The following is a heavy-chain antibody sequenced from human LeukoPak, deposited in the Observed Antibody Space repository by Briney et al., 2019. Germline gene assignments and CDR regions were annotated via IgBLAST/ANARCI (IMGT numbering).Heavy chain of an antibody. CDR1: GFTFSSYS. V-gene: IGHV3-48*04. J-gene: IGHJ4*02. Sequence: PGGSLRLSCAASGFTFSSYSMNWDRQAPGKGLEWVSYISSSSSTIYYADSVKGRFTISRDNAKNSLYLQMNSLRAEDTAVYYCARSLPTGDFDYWGQGTLVTVSS. CDR3: ARSLPTGDFDY. CDR2: ISSSSSTI.